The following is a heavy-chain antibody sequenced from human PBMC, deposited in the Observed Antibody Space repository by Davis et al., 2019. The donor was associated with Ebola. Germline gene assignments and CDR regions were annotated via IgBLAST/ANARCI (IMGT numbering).Heavy chain of an antibody. Sequence: PGGSLRLSCTVSGGSISSHYWSWLRQSPGKGLEWIGYIFYSGTTSYNPSLESRVTISVDTSTNQFSLNLSSVTAADTAIYYCARERRYSSGYYYYGVDVWGQGTTVTVSS. CDR3: ARERRYSSGYYYYGVDV. CDR1: GGSISSHY. J-gene: IGHJ6*02. V-gene: IGHV4-59*11. D-gene: IGHD5-18*01. CDR2: IFYSGTT.